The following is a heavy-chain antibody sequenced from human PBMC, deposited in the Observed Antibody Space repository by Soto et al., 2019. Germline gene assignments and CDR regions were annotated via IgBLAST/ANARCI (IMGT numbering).Heavy chain of an antibody. CDR3: VKDRRKQQLVPGGIDY. V-gene: IGHV3-64D*06. J-gene: IGHJ4*02. CDR1: GFTFSRYA. D-gene: IGHD6-13*01. Sequence: PGGSLRLSCSASGFTFSRYAMHWVRQAPGKGLEYVSAMSSNGGSTYYADSVKGRFTISRDNSKNTVYLQMSSLRAEDTAVYYCVKDRRKQQLVPGGIDYWGQGTLVTVSS. CDR2: MSSNGGST.